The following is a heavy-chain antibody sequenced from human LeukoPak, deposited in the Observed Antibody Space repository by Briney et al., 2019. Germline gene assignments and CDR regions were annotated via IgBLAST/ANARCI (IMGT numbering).Heavy chain of an antibody. J-gene: IGHJ4*02. Sequence: ASVKVSCKAAGYTFTGYYMHWVRQAPGQGLEWMGWINPNSGGTNYAQKFQGRVTMTRDTSISTAYMELSRLRSDDTAVYYCAREVRDYYDSSGGADYWGQGTLVTVSS. CDR3: AREVRDYYDSSGGADY. CDR1: GYTFTGYY. D-gene: IGHD3-22*01. V-gene: IGHV1-2*02. CDR2: INPNSGGT.